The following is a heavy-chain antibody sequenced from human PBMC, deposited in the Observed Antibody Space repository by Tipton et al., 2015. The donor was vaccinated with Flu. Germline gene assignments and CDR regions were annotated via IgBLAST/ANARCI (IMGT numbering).Heavy chain of an antibody. CDR3: ARDAEYDYASSGLFTGS. J-gene: IGHJ5*01. D-gene: IGHD3-22*01. CDR2: IYTTGIP. CDR1: GGSISSGSYY. V-gene: IGHV4-61*02. Sequence: TLSLTCTVSGGSISSGSYYWSWIRQPAGKGLEWIGRIYTTGIPNYNPSLRSRVTISIDTSKNQFSLKLSSVTAADTAVYYCARDAEYDYASSGLFTGSRGQGKLVTLS.